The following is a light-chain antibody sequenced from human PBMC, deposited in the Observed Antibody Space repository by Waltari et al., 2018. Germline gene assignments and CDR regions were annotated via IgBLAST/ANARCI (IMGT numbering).Light chain of an antibody. V-gene: IGLV1-44*01. J-gene: IGLJ3*02. CDR3: AVWDDSLNGWM. CDR1: SSNIGSKT. CDR2: NNN. Sequence: QSVVTQSPSASGPPGQRVTISCSGSSSNIGSKTVNWHQHLPGTAPKLLIHNNNQRPSGVPDRFSGSKSDTSASLAISGLQSEDEAEYYCAVWDDSLNGWMFGGGTKLTVL.